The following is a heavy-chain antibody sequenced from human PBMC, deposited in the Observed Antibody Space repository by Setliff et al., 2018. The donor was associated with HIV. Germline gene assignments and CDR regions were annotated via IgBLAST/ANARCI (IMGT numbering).Heavy chain of an antibody. Sequence: PSETLSLTCSVSGGSIDSSDYYWGWIRQPPGKGLEWIGSIFYSGRSTYNPSLRSRVTISVDTSKNQLSLSLTSVTAADTAMYFCARESPDGLDYWGQGNLVTVSS. CDR3: ARESPDGLDY. J-gene: IGHJ4*02. D-gene: IGHD2-8*01. V-gene: IGHV4-39*07. CDR1: GGSIDSSDYY. CDR2: IFYSGRS.